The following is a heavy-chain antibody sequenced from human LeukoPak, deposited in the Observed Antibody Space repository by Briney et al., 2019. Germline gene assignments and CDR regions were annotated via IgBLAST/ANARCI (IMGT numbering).Heavy chain of an antibody. CDR1: GYSISSGYY. Sequence: SETLSLTCTVSGYSISSGYYWGWIRQPPGNGLEWIGSIYHSGSTYYNPSLKSRVTISVDTSKNQFSLKLSSVTAADTAVYYCARSGTYYYYYMDVWGKGTTVTVSS. J-gene: IGHJ6*03. D-gene: IGHD2-15*01. CDR2: IYHSGST. V-gene: IGHV4-38-2*02. CDR3: ARSGTYYYYYMDV.